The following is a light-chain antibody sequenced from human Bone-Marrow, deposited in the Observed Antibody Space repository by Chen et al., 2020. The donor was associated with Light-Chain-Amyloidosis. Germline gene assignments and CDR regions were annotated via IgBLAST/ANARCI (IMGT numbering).Light chain of an antibody. J-gene: IGLJ3*02. V-gene: IGLV2-14*01. CDR3: SSYTSSSTRV. CDR1: SSPVGGYNY. Sequence: SALSQPATVSGSPGQSVTISCTATSSPVGGYNYVSWYQQPPGKAPKLMIYDVSNRPSGVSNRFSGSKSGNTASLTISGLQAEDEADYYCSSYTSSSTRVFGGGTKLTVL. CDR2: DVS.